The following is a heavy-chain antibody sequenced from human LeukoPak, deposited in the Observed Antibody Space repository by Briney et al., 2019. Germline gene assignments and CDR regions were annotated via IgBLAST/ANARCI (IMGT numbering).Heavy chain of an antibody. CDR3: ARGSRYYYDSSGYSRFDY. D-gene: IGHD3-22*01. Sequence: SETLSLTCAVYGGSFSGYYWSWIRQPPGKGLEWIGEINHSGSTNYNPSLKSRVTIPVDTSKNQFSLKLSSVTAANTAVYYCARGSRYYYDSSGYSRFDYWGQGTLVTVSS. V-gene: IGHV4-34*01. CDR2: INHSGST. CDR1: GGSFSGYY. J-gene: IGHJ4*02.